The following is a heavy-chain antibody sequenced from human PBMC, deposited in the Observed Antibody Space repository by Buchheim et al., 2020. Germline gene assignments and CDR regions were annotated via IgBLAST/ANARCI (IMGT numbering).Heavy chain of an antibody. Sequence: QVQLVQSGAEVKKPGASVKVSCKASGYTFTSYDINWVRQATGQGLEWMGWMNPNSGNTGYAQKFQGRVTMTRNTSISTASMELSSLRSEDTAVYYCARDRGYSYGLGYYYYGMDVWGQGTT. J-gene: IGHJ6*02. V-gene: IGHV1-8*01. CDR3: ARDRGYSYGLGYYYYGMDV. CDR2: MNPNSGNT. CDR1: GYTFTSYD. D-gene: IGHD5-18*01.